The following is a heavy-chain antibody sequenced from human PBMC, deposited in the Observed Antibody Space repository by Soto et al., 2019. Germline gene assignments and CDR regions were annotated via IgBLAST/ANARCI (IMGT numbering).Heavy chain of an antibody. Sequence: GESLKISCKGSGYSFTSYWIGWVRQMPGKGLEWMGIIYPGDSDTRYSPSFQGQVTISADKSISTAYLQWSSLKASDTAMYYCARTPEGYYDFWSGYHENDNWFDPWGQGTLVTVSS. CDR3: ARTPEGYYDFWSGYHENDNWFDP. CDR2: IYPGDSDT. V-gene: IGHV5-51*01. J-gene: IGHJ5*02. CDR1: GYSFTSYW. D-gene: IGHD3-3*01.